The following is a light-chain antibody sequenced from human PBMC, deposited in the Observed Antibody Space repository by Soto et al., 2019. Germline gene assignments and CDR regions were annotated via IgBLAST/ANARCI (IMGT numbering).Light chain of an antibody. J-gene: IGKJ5*01. Sequence: EIVMTRSPATLSVSPGERTTLSGRASQSISNSLAWYQKKPDQAPRLIIYDASNRATGIPARFSGSGSGTDFTLTISSLETEDFAVYYCQQRSNWPSITFGQGTRLEIK. CDR2: DAS. CDR1: QSISNS. CDR3: QQRSNWPSIT. V-gene: IGKV3-11*01.